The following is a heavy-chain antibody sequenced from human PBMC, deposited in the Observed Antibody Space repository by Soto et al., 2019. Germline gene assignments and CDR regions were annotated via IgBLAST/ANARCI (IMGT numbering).Heavy chain of an antibody. CDR1: GFTFSSYY. J-gene: IGHJ5*02. D-gene: IGHD1-26*01. CDR3: ARDNSESNSWWFDP. V-gene: IGHV1-46*01. Sequence: GASVKVSCKASGFTFSSYYMHWIRQAPGQGLEWMGIINPSGASTNYAQKFQGRVTLTRDTSTSTVSMEVSSLRSEDTAVYYCARDNSESNSWWFDPWGQGTLVTVSS. CDR2: INPSGAST.